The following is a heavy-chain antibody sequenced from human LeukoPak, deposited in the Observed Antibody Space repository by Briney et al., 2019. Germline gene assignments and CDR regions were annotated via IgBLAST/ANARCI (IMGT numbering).Heavy chain of an antibody. Sequence: PGGSLRLSCTASGVTLKDHAMHWLRQAPGRGLEWVLGIYWNGGGEGYADSVKGRFTISRDNAKNSLYLQMNSLRPEDTALYYCTKDVTAGGLDYWGQGTLVTVSS. CDR2: IYWNGGGE. J-gene: IGHJ4*02. D-gene: IGHD6-13*01. V-gene: IGHV3-9*01. CDR3: TKDVTAGGLDY. CDR1: GVTLKDHA.